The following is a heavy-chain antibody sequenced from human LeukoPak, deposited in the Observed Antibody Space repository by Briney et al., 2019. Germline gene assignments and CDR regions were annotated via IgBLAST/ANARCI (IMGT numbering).Heavy chain of an antibody. D-gene: IGHD6-19*01. CDR2: IDYSGAS. Sequence: SETLSLTCTVSGGSIRTFSWSWVRQPPGKGLEWIGYIDYSGASNYNPSLKSRVTISVDTSKNQFSLKLNSVTAADTAVYYCARSSGEQWLVDSWGQGTLVTVSS. CDR1: GGSIRTFS. V-gene: IGHV4-59*12. J-gene: IGHJ4*02. CDR3: ARSSGEQWLVDS.